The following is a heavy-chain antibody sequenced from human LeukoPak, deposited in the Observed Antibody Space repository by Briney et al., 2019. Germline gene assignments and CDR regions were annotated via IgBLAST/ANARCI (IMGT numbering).Heavy chain of an antibody. Sequence: KTSETLSLTCTVSGGSISSGGYYWSWIRQPPGKGLEWIGYIYHSGSTYCNPSLKSRVTISVDRSKNQFSLKLSSVTAADTAVYYCARDRGSSWPLDYWGQGTLATVSS. V-gene: IGHV4-30-2*01. D-gene: IGHD6-13*01. CDR2: IYHSGST. J-gene: IGHJ4*02. CDR1: GGSISSGGYY. CDR3: ARDRGSSWPLDY.